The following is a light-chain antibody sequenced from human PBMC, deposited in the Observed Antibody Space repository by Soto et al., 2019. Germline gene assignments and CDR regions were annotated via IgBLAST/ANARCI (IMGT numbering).Light chain of an antibody. CDR2: WAS. J-gene: IGKJ4*01. CDR1: QSVFYSSPNKNY. CDR3: QQFYNTPLT. V-gene: IGKV4-1*01. Sequence: DIVMTQSPDSLAVSLGERATINCKSSQSVFYSSPNKNYLAWYQQKPGQPPKLLIYWASTRESGVPDRFSGSGSGTDLTPIISSLQAEDLAVYYYQQFYNTPLTCVGGTNVEIK.